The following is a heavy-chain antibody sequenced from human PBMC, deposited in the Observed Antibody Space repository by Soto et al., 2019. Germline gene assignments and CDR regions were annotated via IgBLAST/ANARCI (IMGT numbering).Heavy chain of an antibody. CDR3: ARDKRDLRFLEWSYYFDY. CDR1: GFTFNSCW. V-gene: IGHV3-74*01. CDR2: INSDGSTT. Sequence: PGGSLRLSCVVSGFTFNSCWMHWVRQAPGKGLVWVSRINSDGSTTDYADSVKGRFTISRDNSKNTLYLQMNSLRAEDTAVYYCARDKRDLRFLEWSYYFDYWGQGTLVTVSS. J-gene: IGHJ4*02. D-gene: IGHD3-3*01.